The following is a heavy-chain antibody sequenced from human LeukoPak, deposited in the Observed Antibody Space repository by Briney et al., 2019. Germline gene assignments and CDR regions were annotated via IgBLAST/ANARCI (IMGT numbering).Heavy chain of an antibody. D-gene: IGHD1-20*01. CDR3: ARSLSSFITDPFFDQ. Sequence: GGSLRLSCLVSGFSFSSFEMNWVRRAPGKGLEWVSYISSRFDVHYADSVKGRFTISRDNARDSLYLQMNSLTADDTAIYYCARSLSSFITDPFFDQWGQGALVTVSS. J-gene: IGHJ4*02. CDR1: GFSFSSFE. V-gene: IGHV3-48*03. CDR2: ISSRFDV.